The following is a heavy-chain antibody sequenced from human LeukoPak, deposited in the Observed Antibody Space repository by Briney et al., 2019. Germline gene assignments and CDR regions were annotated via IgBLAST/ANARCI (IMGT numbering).Heavy chain of an antibody. V-gene: IGHV4-59*01. CDR3: ARVSDYGSGSYQFDY. Sequence: SETLSLTCTVSGGSITSYYWSWIRQPPGKGLEWIGYIYYSGSTNYNPSLKSRVTVSVDTSKNQFSLKLSSVTAADTALYYCARVSDYGSGSYQFDYWGQGTLVTVSS. CDR1: GGSITSYY. D-gene: IGHD3-10*01. CDR2: IYYSGST. J-gene: IGHJ4*02.